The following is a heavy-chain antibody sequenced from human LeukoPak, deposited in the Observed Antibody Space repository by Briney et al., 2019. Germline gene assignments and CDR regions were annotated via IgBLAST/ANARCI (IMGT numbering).Heavy chain of an antibody. CDR1: GFTFSSFA. D-gene: IGHD3-10*01. CDR2: MSGGDGRT. J-gene: IGHJ4*02. CDR3: AKGYYGSGSYPTLDN. V-gene: IGHV3-23*01. Sequence: GGSLRLSCAASGFTFSSFAMRWVRQAPGKGLEWVSAMSGGDGRTYYADSVKGLFTISRDNSKNTLYLQMNSLRAEDTAVYYCAKGYYGSGSYPTLDNWGQGTLVTVSS.